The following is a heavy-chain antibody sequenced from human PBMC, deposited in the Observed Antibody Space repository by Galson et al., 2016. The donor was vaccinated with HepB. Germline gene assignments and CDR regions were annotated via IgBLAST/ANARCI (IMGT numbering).Heavy chain of an antibody. CDR2: ISSAGSHT. CDR1: GFNFSDYH. Sequence: SLRLSCATSGFNFSDYHMTWIRQAPGKGLEWVSYISSAGSHTKYADSVKGRFTISRDNAKSTLSLHINSLRAEDTAVYFCAREGMIWFGESSPAPFYFDSWGQGTPVTVSS. V-gene: IGHV3-11*06. D-gene: IGHD3-10*01. CDR3: AREGMIWFGESSPAPFYFDS. J-gene: IGHJ4*02.